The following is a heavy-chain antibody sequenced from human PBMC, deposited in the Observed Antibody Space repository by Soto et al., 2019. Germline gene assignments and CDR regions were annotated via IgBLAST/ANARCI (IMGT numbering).Heavy chain of an antibody. D-gene: IGHD6-19*01. Sequence: EVQLVESGGGLVQPGGSLRLSCAASGFTFSNYWMSWVRQVPGKGLAWVSNIKEDGSEKYYVDSVKGRFTISRDNAKNSVQLQMHSLRDEATAVYYCVRFSILVSGRRRGAFFDSWGQGTPVTVSS. CDR3: VRFSILVSGRRRGAFFDS. CDR2: IKEDGSEK. V-gene: IGHV3-7*03. J-gene: IGHJ4*02. CDR1: GFTFSNYW.